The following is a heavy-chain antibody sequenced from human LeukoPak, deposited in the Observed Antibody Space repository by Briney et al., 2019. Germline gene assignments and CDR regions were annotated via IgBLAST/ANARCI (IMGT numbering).Heavy chain of an antibody. CDR2: ISSDGTNT. Sequence: GGSLRLSCAASGFTFSNYWMHWVRQSPGKGLVWVSRISSDGTNTNYADSVKGRFTISRDNAENTLYSQMTSLRAEDTAVYYCARDPGHSNYINDYWGQGTLVTVSS. CDR1: GFTFSNYW. J-gene: IGHJ4*02. V-gene: IGHV3-74*01. D-gene: IGHD4-11*01. CDR3: ARDPGHSNYINDY.